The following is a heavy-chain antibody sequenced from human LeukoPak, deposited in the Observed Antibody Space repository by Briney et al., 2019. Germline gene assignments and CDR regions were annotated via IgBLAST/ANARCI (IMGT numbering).Heavy chain of an antibody. V-gene: IGHV4-59*08. CDR1: GGSISRYY. Sequence: SETLSLTCTVSGGSISRYYWSWIRQPPGKGLEWIGYIYYDGSTNYNPSLKSRVTISLDTSKNQFSLKLSSVTAADTAVYYCARPGVGSGRYGAFDIWGQGTMVTVSS. J-gene: IGHJ3*02. CDR3: ARPGVGSGRYGAFDI. D-gene: IGHD5-18*01. CDR2: IYYDGST.